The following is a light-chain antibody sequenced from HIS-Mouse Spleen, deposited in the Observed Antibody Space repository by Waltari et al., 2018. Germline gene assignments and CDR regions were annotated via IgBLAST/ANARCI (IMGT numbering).Light chain of an antibody. CDR1: SSDVGGYND. Sequence: QSALTQPPPASGSPGQSVTISCPGTSSDVGGYNDVSWYQHHPGKSPQLMIYEVSKRPSGVPDRFSGSKSGNTASLTVSGLQAEDEADYYCSSYAGSNNLGVFGTGTKVTVL. CDR3: SSYAGSNNLGV. J-gene: IGLJ1*01. V-gene: IGLV2-8*01. CDR2: EVS.